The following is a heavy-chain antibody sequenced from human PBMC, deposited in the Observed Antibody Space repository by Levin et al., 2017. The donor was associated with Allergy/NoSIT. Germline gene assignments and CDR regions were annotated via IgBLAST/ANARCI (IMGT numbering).Heavy chain of an antibody. CDR3: AKVPHLADYPTFMDV. J-gene: IGHJ6*03. D-gene: IGHD4-11*01. V-gene: IGHV3-23*01. CDR2: VSGSGGST. CDR1: GFTFSSYA. Sequence: GGSLRLSCAASGFTFSSYAMSWVRQAPGKGLEWVSTVSGSGGSTYYADSVKGRFTISRDNSKNTLYLQMNSLRAEDTAVYYCAKVPHLADYPTFMDVWGKGTTVTVSS.